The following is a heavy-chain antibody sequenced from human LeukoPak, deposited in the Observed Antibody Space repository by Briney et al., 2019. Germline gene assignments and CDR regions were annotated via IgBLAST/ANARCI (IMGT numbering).Heavy chain of an antibody. D-gene: IGHD5-18*01. J-gene: IGHJ6*03. Sequence: PSETLSLTCAVYGGSFSGYYWSWIRQPPGKGLEWIGEINHSGSTNYNPSLKSRVTISVDTSKNQFSLKLSSVTAADTAVYYCARGTRDTAYYMDVWGKGTTVTVSS. V-gene: IGHV4-34*01. CDR3: ARGTRDTAYYMDV. CDR2: INHSGST. CDR1: GGSFSGYY.